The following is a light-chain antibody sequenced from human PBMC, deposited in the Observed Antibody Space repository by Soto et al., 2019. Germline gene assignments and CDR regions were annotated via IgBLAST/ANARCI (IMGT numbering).Light chain of an antibody. CDR1: QGFRAR. Sequence: EVVLTQSPVTLSLSPGEKAPLSSGPSQGFRARLAWYQQKPGQAPRFLIYDAYNRATGIPPRFSGSGSGTDFTLTISSLEPEDSAVYYCQQRHMWPITFGQGTRLEIK. CDR2: DAY. V-gene: IGKV3-11*01. CDR3: QQRHMWPIT. J-gene: IGKJ5*01.